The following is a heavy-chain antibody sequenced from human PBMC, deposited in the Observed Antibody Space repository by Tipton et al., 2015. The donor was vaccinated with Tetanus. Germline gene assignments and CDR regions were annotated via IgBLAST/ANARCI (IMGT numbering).Heavy chain of an antibody. CDR2: ISYDGSNK. CDR1: GFTFSNYV. Sequence: SLRLSCAASGFTFSNYVMHWVRQAPGKGLEWVAVISYDGSNKYYADSVKGRFTISRDNSKNTLYLQMNSLRAEDTAVYYCARESYYDSSGYATYAFDIWGQGTMVTVSS. J-gene: IGHJ3*02. CDR3: ARESYYDSSGYATYAFDI. V-gene: IGHV3-30*03. D-gene: IGHD3-22*01.